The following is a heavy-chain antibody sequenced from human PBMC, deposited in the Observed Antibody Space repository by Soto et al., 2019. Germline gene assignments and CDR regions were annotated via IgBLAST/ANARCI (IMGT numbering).Heavy chain of an antibody. CDR1: GGSIRSYF. V-gene: IGHV4-59*01. Sequence: SETLSLTCTVSGGSIRSYFWSWIRQPPGKGLEWIGYIYYSGSTNYNPSLKSRVTISVDTSKNQFSLKLSSVTAADTAVYYCARSGTAMALVDYWGQGTLVTVSS. CDR3: ARSGTAMALVDY. J-gene: IGHJ4*02. D-gene: IGHD5-18*01. CDR2: IYYSGST.